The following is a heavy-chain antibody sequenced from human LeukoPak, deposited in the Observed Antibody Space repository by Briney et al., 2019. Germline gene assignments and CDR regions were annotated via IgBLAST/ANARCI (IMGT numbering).Heavy chain of an antibody. CDR1: GFTFSSYS. CDR2: ISSSSTI. D-gene: IGHD2-2*01. V-gene: IGHV3-48*01. J-gene: IGHJ4*02. Sequence: PGGSLRLSCAAPGFTFSSYSMNWVRQAPGKGLEWVSYISSSSTIYYADSVKGRFTISRDNAKNSLYLQMNSLRAEDTAVYYCARLYCSSSSCYGEIDYWGQGTLVTVSS. CDR3: ARLYCSSSSCYGEIDY.